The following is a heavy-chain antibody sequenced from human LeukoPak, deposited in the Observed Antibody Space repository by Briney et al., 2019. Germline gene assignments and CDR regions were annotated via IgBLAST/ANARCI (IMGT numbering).Heavy chain of an antibody. CDR1: GFTFSDYY. V-gene: IGHV3-11*04. Sequence: PGGSLRLSXAASGFTFSDYYMGWIRQAPGKGLEWVSYITSSGSATYYADSMKGRFTISRDNAKKSLSLQMKSPRAEDTAVYYCARAINDAFDIWGLGTLVIVSS. CDR3: ARAINDAFDI. D-gene: IGHD5-24*01. J-gene: IGHJ3*02. CDR2: ITSSGSAT.